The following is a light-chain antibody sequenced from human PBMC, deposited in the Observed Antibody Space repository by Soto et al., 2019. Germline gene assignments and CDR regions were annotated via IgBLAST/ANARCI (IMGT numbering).Light chain of an antibody. CDR1: ERLSSVY. Sequence: EIVLTQSPGTLSLSPGEGATLSCRASERLSSVYLAWYQQRPGQPPRLLIYVASNRATGIPDRFSGSGSGTDFTLIINRLEPEDVAIYYCQQYGGSPRITFGQGTRLEIK. J-gene: IGKJ5*01. CDR3: QQYGGSPRIT. V-gene: IGKV3-20*01. CDR2: VAS.